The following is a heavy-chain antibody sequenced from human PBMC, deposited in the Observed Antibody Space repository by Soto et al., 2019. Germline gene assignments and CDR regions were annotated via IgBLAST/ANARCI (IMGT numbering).Heavy chain of an antibody. CDR3: ARDPGLTMVRGVSGFDP. CDR1: GYTFTSYA. D-gene: IGHD3-10*01. V-gene: IGHV1-3*01. J-gene: IGHJ5*02. Sequence: QVQLVQSGAEVKKPGASVKVSCKASGYTFTSYAMHWVRQAPGQRLEWMGWINAGNGNTKYSQKFQGRVTITRDTSASTAYMELSSLRSEDTAVYYCARDPGLTMVRGVSGFDPWGQGTLVTVSS. CDR2: INAGNGNT.